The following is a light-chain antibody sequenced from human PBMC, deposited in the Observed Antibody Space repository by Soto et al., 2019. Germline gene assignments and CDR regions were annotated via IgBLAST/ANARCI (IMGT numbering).Light chain of an antibody. Sequence: QSALTQPASVSGSPGQSITISCTATSIDVGSYNLVSWYQQHPGKAPKLMIYEGSEPPSGVSNRFSGSKSGNTASLTISGLQAEDEADYYCCSYAGSSTLFVFGTGTKVTVL. CDR3: CSYAGSSTLFV. V-gene: IGLV2-23*01. CDR1: SIDVGSYNL. CDR2: EGS. J-gene: IGLJ1*01.